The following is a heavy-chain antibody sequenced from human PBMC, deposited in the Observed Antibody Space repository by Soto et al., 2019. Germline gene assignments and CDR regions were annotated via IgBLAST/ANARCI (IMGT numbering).Heavy chain of an antibody. CDR1: GYTFTSYG. J-gene: IGHJ5*02. D-gene: IGHD2-2*01. CDR2: ISAYNGNT. V-gene: IGHV1-18*01. Sequence: QVQLVQSGAEVKKPGASVKVSCKASGYTFTSYGISWLRQAPGQGLEWMGWISAYNGNTNYGQKLQGRVTMTTDTSPNPAYMELRSLRSDDTAVYYCAVYCISTSCSAAWGQGTLVTVSS. CDR3: AVYCISTSCSAA.